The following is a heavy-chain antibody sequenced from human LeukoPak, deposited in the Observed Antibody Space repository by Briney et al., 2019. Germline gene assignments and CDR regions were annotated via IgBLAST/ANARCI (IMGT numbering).Heavy chain of an antibody. CDR2: INHSGST. D-gene: IGHD6-19*01. V-gene: IGHV4-34*01. J-gene: IGHJ4*02. CDR3: ARRSSGWFDY. Sequence: SETPSLTCAVYGGSFSGYYWSWIRQPPGKGLEWIGEINHSGSTNYNPSLKSRVTISVDTSKNQFSLKLSSVTAADTAVYYCARRSSGWFDYWGQGTLVTVSS. CDR1: GGSFSGYY.